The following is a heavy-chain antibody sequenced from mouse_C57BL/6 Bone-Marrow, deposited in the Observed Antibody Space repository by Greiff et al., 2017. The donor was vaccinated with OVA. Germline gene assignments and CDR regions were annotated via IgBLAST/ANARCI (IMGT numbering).Heavy chain of an antibody. CDR2: ISYDGSN. Sequence: ESGPGLVKPSQSLSLTCSVTGYSITSGYYWNWIRQFPGNKLEWMGYISYDGSNNYNPSLNNRISITRDTSKNQFFLKLNSVTTEDTATYCCARTVVAHYAMEYWGQGTSVTVSS. D-gene: IGHD1-1*01. CDR3: ARTVVAHYAMEY. V-gene: IGHV3-6*01. CDR1: GYSITSGYY. J-gene: IGHJ4*01.